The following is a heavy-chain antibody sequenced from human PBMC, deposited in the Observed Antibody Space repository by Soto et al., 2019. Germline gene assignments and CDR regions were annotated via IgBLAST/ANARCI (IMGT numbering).Heavy chain of an antibody. CDR2: ISWDGGST. Sequence: GGSLRLSCAASGFTFDDYTMHWVRQAPGKGLEWVSLISWDGGSTYYADSVKGRFTISRDNSKNSLYLQMNSLRTEDTALYYCAKGGIQAADYYGMDVWGQGTTVTVSS. D-gene: IGHD2-2*01. CDR3: AKGGIQAADYYGMDV. CDR1: GFTFDDYT. V-gene: IGHV3-43*01. J-gene: IGHJ6*02.